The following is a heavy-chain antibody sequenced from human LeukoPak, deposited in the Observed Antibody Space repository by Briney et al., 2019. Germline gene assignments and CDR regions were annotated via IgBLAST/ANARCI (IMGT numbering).Heavy chain of an antibody. V-gene: IGHV4-61*02. CDR1: GGSIDSGDDY. Sequence: PSETLSLTCTVSGGSIDSGDDYWSWIRQPAGKGLEFIGRIYRTGSTTSNPSLQDRLTISIDTSKNQFSLQLTSVTAADTAVYYCAGGYYAPPVGYYYMDLWGRGTTVTVSS. J-gene: IGHJ6*03. CDR2: IYRTGST. CDR3: AGGYYAPPVGYYYMDL. D-gene: IGHD3-10*01.